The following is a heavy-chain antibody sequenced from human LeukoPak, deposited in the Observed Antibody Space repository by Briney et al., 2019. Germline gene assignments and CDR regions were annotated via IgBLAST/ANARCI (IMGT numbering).Heavy chain of an antibody. Sequence: SETLSLTCTVYGGSISSYYWSWIRQPAGKGLEWIGRIYTSGSTNYNPSLKSRVTMSVDTSKTQFSLKLSSVTAPDTTVYYCAGTPPDTAMVTAWLDPWGQGTLVTVSS. J-gene: IGHJ5*02. D-gene: IGHD5-18*01. CDR3: AGTPPDTAMVTAWLDP. V-gene: IGHV4-4*07. CDR2: IYTSGST. CDR1: GGSISSYY.